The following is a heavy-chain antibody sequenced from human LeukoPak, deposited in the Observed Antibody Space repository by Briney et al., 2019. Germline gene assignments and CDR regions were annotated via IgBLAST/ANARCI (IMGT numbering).Heavy chain of an antibody. V-gene: IGHV3-66*01. J-gene: IGHJ6*02. CDR3: AKGYCSGGSCFYYYYGMDV. CDR2: SYSGGST. CDR1: GFTVSSNY. Sequence: GGSLTLSCAASGFTVSSNYMSWVRQAPGKGLEWVSVSYSGGSTYYADSVKGRFTISRDNSKNTLYLQMNSLRAEDTAVYYCAKGYCSGGSCFYYYYGMDVWGQGTTVTVSS. D-gene: IGHD2-15*01.